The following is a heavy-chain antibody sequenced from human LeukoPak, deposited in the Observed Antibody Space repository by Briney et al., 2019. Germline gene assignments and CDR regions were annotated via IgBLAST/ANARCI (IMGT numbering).Heavy chain of an antibody. CDR2: ISGSGGST. CDR1: GFTFSSYA. CDR3: AKDRPSGWVGATGTDY. D-gene: IGHD1-26*01. Sequence: PGGSLRLSCAASGFTFSSYAMSWVRQAPGKGLEWVSAISGSGGSTYYADSVKGRFTISRDNSKNTLYLQMNSLRAEDTAVYYCAKDRPSGWVGATGTDYWGQGTLVTVSS. V-gene: IGHV3-23*01. J-gene: IGHJ4*02.